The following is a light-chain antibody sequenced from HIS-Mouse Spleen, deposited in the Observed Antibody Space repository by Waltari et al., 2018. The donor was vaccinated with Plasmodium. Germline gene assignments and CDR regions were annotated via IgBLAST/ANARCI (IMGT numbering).Light chain of an antibody. CDR2: EDS. J-gene: IGLJ3*02. CDR3: YTTDSSGNHRV. Sequence: SYELTQPPSVSVSPGHTARITCSGDALPKKYAYWYQQKSGQAPVLAIYEDSKRPSGIPERFSGSSSGTMATGTISGARVEDEADYYCYTTDSSGNHRVFGGGTKRTVL. V-gene: IGLV3-10*01. CDR1: ALPKKY.